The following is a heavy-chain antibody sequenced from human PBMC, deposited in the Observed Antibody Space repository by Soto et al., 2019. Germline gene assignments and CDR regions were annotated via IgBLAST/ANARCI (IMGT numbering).Heavy chain of an antibody. CDR2: ISAHTGSS. V-gene: IGHV1-18*01. D-gene: IGHD3-22*01. CDR3: ARAFFYQGSDSRGYSFDAFDF. Sequence: QVQLVQSGAEVKKPGASVKVSCKASGYTFTSSGMSWVRQAPGQGLEWVGWISAHTGSSEYAQRFQGRVTMTTDSATSTAYMELRSLRSADTAVYYCARAFFYQGSDSRGYSFDAFDFWGPGTLVTVSS. J-gene: IGHJ3*01. CDR1: GYTFTSSG.